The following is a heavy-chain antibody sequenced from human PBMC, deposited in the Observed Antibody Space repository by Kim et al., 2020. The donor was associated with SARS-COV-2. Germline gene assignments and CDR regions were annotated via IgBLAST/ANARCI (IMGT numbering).Heavy chain of an antibody. Sequence: STTYSDAGKDRFTSSRDNAKNTLYLQMNSLRAEDTAVYYCARCGSSSCYGWGQGTLVTVSS. D-gene: IGHD2-2*01. V-gene: IGHV3-74*03. J-gene: IGHJ4*02. CDR2: ST. CDR3: ARCGSSSCYG.